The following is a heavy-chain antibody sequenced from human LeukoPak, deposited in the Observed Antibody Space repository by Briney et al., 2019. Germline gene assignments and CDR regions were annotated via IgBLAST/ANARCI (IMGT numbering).Heavy chain of an antibody. J-gene: IGHJ4*02. CDR3: TSHTISLARRDGYTTFDY. Sequence: SVKVSCKASGGTFSSYAISWVRQAPGQGLEWMGGIIPIFGTANYARKFQGRVTITADESTSTAYMELSSLRSEDTAVYYCTSHTISLARRDGYTTFDYWGQGTLVTVSS. V-gene: IGHV1-69*13. D-gene: IGHD5-24*01. CDR2: IIPIFGTA. CDR1: GGTFSSYA.